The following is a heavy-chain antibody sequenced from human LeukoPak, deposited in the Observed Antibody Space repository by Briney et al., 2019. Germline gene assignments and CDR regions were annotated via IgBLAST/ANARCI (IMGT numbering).Heavy chain of an antibody. Sequence: GGSLRLSCAASGFTVSSNYMSWVRQAPGKGLEWVSVIYSGGSTYYADSVKGRFTISRDNSKNTLYLQMNSLRAEDTAVYYCARGLRDYGSGSHPNWFDPWGQGTLVTVSS. V-gene: IGHV3-66*01. CDR2: IYSGGST. CDR3: ARGLRDYGSGSHPNWFDP. J-gene: IGHJ5*02. CDR1: GFTVSSNY. D-gene: IGHD3-10*01.